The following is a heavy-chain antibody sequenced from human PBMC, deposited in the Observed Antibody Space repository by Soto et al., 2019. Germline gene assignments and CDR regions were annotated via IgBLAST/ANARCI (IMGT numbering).Heavy chain of an antibody. D-gene: IGHD2-15*01. CDR3: ARGLCSGGNCYNMDV. Sequence: GASVKVSCKASGYTFTSYGISWVRQAPGQGLEWMGWINAKSGGTHFAQNFQGWVTLTRDTSINTAYMELSRLRSDDTAVYYCARGLCSGGNCYNMDVWGKGTTVTVSS. V-gene: IGHV1-2*04. CDR1: GYTFTSYG. CDR2: INAKSGGT. J-gene: IGHJ6*03.